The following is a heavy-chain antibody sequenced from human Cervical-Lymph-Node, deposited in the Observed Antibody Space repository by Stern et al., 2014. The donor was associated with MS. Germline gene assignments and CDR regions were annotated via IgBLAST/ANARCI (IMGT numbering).Heavy chain of an antibody. CDR2: TYYRSKWYN. V-gene: IGHV6-1*01. CDR1: GDSFSSNSAA. J-gene: IGHJ4*02. Sequence: VQLLQSGPGLVKPSQTLSLTCAISGDSFSSNSAAWNWIRQSPSRGLEWLGSTYYRSKWYNDYTVSVKSRITINPDTSKNQFSLQLNSVTPEDTAVYYCARAKYCTNGVCYNYFDYWGQGTLVTVSS. CDR3: ARAKYCTNGVCYNYFDY. D-gene: IGHD2-8*01.